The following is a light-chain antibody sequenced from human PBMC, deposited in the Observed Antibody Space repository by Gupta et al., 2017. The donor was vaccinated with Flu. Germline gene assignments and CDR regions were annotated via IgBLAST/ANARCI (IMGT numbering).Light chain of an antibody. V-gene: IGLV2-11*01. Sequence: QSALTQPRSVSGPPGQSVTISCTGISSDVGGYNYVSWYPQHPGKAPKLMIYDVTKRPSGIPDRFSDSKSGNTASLTISGLQADDEADYYCSSYAGSFTFWIFGGGTRLTVL. CDR1: SSDVGGYNY. J-gene: IGLJ2*01. CDR3: SSYAGSFTFWI. CDR2: DVT.